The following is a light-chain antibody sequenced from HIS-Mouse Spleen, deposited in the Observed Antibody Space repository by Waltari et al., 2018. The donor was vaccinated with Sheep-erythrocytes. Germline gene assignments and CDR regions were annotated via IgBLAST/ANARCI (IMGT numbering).Light chain of an antibody. J-gene: IGKJ1*01. CDR2: AAS. CDR3: QQANSFPQT. Sequence: DIQMTQSPSSVSASVGDRVTITCRASQGISSWLAWYPQKPGKAPKLLIYAASSLQSGVPSRFSGSGSGTDFTLTISSLQPEDVATYYCQQANSFPQTFGQGTKVEIK. V-gene: IGKV1-12*01. CDR1: QGISSW.